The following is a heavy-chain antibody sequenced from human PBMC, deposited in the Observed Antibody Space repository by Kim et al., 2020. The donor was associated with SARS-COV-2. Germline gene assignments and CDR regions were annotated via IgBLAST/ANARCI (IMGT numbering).Heavy chain of an antibody. D-gene: IGHD2-2*01. CDR1: GGSFSGYF. Sequence: SETLSLTCAVYGGSFSGYFWNWIRQTPDKRLEWIGEIHHNGKSNFNPSLKSRVSISVDTSKNQFSLRLTSLTVADSAVYYCVRGPTGDYRQYAHYYYGMDVWGRGTKVTVSS. J-gene: IGHJ6*02. CDR3: VRGPTGDYRQYAHYYYGMDV. CDR2: IHHNGKS. V-gene: IGHV4-34*01.